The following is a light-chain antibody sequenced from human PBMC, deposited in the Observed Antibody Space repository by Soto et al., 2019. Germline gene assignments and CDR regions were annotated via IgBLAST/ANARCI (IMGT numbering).Light chain of an antibody. CDR2: GAS. CDR1: QSVNSR. V-gene: IGKV3D-15*01. Sequence: EIVLTQSPGTLALSPGERATLSCRASQSVNSRLAWYQQKPGQAPRLLISGASNLASGIPARFSASGSGTEFTLTISRLHPEDFATYYCQQFINYPRTFGQGTKLEIK. J-gene: IGKJ2*01. CDR3: QQFINYPRT.